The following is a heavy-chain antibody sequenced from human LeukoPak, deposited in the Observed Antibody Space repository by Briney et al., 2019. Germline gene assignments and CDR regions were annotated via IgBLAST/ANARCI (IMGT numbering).Heavy chain of an antibody. Sequence: ASVKVSCKASGYTFTSYDINWVRQATGQGLEWMGWMNLNSGNTGYAQKFQGRVTMTRNTSISTAYMELSSLRSEDTAVYYCARARKLPSKQRYYYYYMDVWGKGTTVTVSS. J-gene: IGHJ6*03. V-gene: IGHV1-8*01. CDR3: ARARKLPSKQRYYYYYMDV. CDR1: GYTFTSYD. D-gene: IGHD6-25*01. CDR2: MNLNSGNT.